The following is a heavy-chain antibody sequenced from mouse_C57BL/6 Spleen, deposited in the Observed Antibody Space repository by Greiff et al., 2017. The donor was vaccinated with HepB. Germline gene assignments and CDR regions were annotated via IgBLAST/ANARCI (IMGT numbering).Heavy chain of an antibody. Sequence: EVQLQQSGAELVRPGASVKLSCTASGFNIKDDYMHWVKQRPEQGLEWIGWIDPENGDTEYASKFQGKATITADTSSNTAYLQLSSLTSEDTAVYYCTTRYYGSRRIWYFDVWGTGTTVTVSS. V-gene: IGHV14-4*01. J-gene: IGHJ1*03. D-gene: IGHD1-1*01. CDR2: IDPENGDT. CDR3: TTRYYGSRRIWYFDV. CDR1: GFNIKDDY.